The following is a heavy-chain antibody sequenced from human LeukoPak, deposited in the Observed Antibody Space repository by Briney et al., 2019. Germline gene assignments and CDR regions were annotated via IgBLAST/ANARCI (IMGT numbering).Heavy chain of an antibody. CDR1: GGSISSYY. CDR2: IYYSGST. Sequence: SETLSLTCTVSGGSISSYYWSWIRQPPGKGLEWIGYIYYSGSTNYNPSLKSRVTISVDTSKNQFSLKLSSVPAADTAVYYCARSRYGDYGLSDYWGQGTLVTVSS. J-gene: IGHJ4*02. D-gene: IGHD4-17*01. CDR3: ARSRYGDYGLSDY. V-gene: IGHV4-59*08.